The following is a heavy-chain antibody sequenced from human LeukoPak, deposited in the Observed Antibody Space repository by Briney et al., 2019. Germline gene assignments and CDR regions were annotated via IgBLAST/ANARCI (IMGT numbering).Heavy chain of an antibody. D-gene: IGHD4-23*01. CDR1: GFTFSTYW. CDR3: ARLYGGHTTYDY. CDR2: VKPDGSEN. J-gene: IGHJ4*02. V-gene: IGHV3-7*01. Sequence: GGSLRLSCAASGFTFSTYWMSWVRQAPGKGLEWVASVKPDGSENFYMDYLKGRLSISRDNARDSLYLQMNSLRAEDTAVYYCARLYGGHTTYDYWGQGTLVTVSS.